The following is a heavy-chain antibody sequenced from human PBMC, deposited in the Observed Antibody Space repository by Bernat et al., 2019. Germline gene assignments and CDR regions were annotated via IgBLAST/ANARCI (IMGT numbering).Heavy chain of an antibody. CDR1: GFTFSSYE. D-gene: IGHD3-22*01. CDR3: ARDYYYDSSGYYFTEYFQH. CDR2: ISSSGSTI. J-gene: IGHJ1*01. Sequence: EVQLVESGGGLVQSGGSLRLSCAASGFTFSSYEMNWVRQAPGKGLEWVAYISSSGSTIYYADSVKGRFTISRDNAKNSLYLQMNSLRAEDTAVHYCARDYYYDSSGYYFTEYFQHWGQGTLVTVSS. V-gene: IGHV3-48*03.